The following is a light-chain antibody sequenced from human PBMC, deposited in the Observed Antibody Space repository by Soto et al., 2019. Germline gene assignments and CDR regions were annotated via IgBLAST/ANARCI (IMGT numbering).Light chain of an antibody. CDR1: QIVRSTY. Sequence: EIVLTQSPGTLPLYPGEGATLSCRASQIVRSTYLAWFQQRPGQSPRLLIYGASSRATGIPARFSGSGSGTEFTLSISSLQSEDFAVYYCQQYNNWPFITFGQGTRLEIK. CDR2: GAS. V-gene: IGKV3-15*01. J-gene: IGKJ5*01. CDR3: QQYNNWPFIT.